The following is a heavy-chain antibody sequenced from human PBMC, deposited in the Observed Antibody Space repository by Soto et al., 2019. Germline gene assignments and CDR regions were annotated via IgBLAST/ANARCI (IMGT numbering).Heavy chain of an antibody. Sequence: SETLSLTCAVSGDSIGSGDDYWSWIRQPPGKGLEWLGYIYHTGSTYYNPSLKRRLTISVDKAKNQFSLKLSSVTAADSAVYFCARNVFRGYCIGNKCRALPYFNGLDVWGRGATVTVSS. CDR2: IYHTGST. CDR1: GDSIGSGDDY. CDR3: ARNVFRGYCIGNKCRALPYFNGLDV. J-gene: IGHJ6*02. D-gene: IGHD3-10*01. V-gene: IGHV4-30-4*01.